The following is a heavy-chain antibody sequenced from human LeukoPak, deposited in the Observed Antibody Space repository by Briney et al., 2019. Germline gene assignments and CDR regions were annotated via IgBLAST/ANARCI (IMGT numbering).Heavy chain of an antibody. D-gene: IGHD3-22*01. CDR2: IYHSGST. Sequence: SETLSLTCTVSGGSISSGDYYWSWIRQPPGKGLEWIGYIYHSGSTNYNPSLKSRVTISVDTSKNQFSLKLSSVTAADTAVYYCARVDTYYYDSSGYYGAFDTWGQGTKVTVSS. CDR3: ARVDTYYYDSSGYYGAFDT. V-gene: IGHV4-61*08. J-gene: IGHJ3*02. CDR1: GGSISSGDYY.